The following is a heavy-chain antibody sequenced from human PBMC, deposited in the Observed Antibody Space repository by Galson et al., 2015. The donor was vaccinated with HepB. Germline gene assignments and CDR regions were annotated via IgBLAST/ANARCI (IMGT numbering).Heavy chain of an antibody. CDR2: ISSSGSYI. D-gene: IGHD3-10*01. V-gene: IGHV3-21*01. Sequence: LRLSCAVSGFNFSLYSMNWVRQAPGKGLEWVSSISSSGSYIYYGDSVKGRCTVSRDSAKTSVYLQMNSLRGDDTAVYYCARALPSGIRGGRVFDHWGQGTLVTVSS. CDR1: GFNFSLYS. J-gene: IGHJ4*02. CDR3: ARALPSGIRGGRVFDH.